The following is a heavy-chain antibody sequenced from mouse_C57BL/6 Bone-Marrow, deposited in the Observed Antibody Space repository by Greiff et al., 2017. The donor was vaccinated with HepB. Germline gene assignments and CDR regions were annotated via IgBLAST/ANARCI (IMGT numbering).Heavy chain of an antibody. CDR3: ARRGDGGIYYDYDWYFDV. CDR1: EYEFPSHD. D-gene: IGHD2-4*01. Sequence: EVMLVESRGGLVQPGESLKLSCESNEYEFPSHDMSWVRKTPEKRLELVAAINSDGGSTYYPDTMERRFIISRDNTKKTLYLQMSSLRSEDTALYYCARRGDGGIYYDYDWYFDVWGTGTTVTVSS. CDR2: INSDGGST. J-gene: IGHJ1*03. V-gene: IGHV5-2*03.